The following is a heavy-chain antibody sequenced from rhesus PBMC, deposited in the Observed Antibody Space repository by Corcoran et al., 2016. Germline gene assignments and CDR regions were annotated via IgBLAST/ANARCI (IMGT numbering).Heavy chain of an antibody. CDR2: IYGGSGST. CDR1: GGSISSSNW. D-gene: IGHD3-3*01. V-gene: IGHV4S7*01. J-gene: IGHJ4*01. CDR3: ASSAGGTGYFFDY. Sequence: QVQLQESGPGLVKPSETLSLTCAVSGGSISSSNWWSWIRQSPGKGLEWVGYIYGGSGSTSYNPSLKSRVTISPDTSKNQFSLKLSSVTAADTAVYYCASSAGGTGYFFDYWGQGVLVTVSS.